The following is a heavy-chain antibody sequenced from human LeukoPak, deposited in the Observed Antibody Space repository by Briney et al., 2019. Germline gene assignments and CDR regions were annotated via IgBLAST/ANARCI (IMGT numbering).Heavy chain of an antibody. D-gene: IGHD3-22*01. CDR3: ARGKKRYYDSSPFDP. CDR2: MSAYNGNT. V-gene: IGHV1-18*01. CDR1: GGTFSSYA. J-gene: IGHJ5*02. Sequence: ASVKVSCKASGGTFSSYAISWVRQAPGQGLEWMGWMSAYNGNTNYAQKLQGRVTMTTDTSTSTAYMELRSLRSDDPAVYYCARGKKRYYDSSPFDPWGQGTLVTVSS.